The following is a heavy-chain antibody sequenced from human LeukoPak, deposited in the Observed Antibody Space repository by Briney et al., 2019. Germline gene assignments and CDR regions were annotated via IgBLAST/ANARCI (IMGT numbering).Heavy chain of an antibody. CDR2: ISSDGTVA. J-gene: IGHJ3*01. CDR1: GFTFNPYG. CDR3: AKIYRYGSHFDDAFDL. D-gene: IGHD1-26*01. V-gene: IGHV3-30*18. Sequence: GGFLRLSCAASGFTFNPYGMHWVRQAPGKGLEWVAVISSDGTVAYYSESVNGRFTISRDNSKNTLYLQMDSLRFEDTAVYYCAKIYRYGSHFDDAFDLWGLGTMVTVSS.